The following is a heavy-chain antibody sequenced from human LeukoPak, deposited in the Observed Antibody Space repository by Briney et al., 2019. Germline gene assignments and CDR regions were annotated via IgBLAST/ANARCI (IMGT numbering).Heavy chain of an antibody. CDR2: IYSGGST. Sequence: GGSLRLSCAASESTVSSSYMSWVRQAPGKGLEWVSVIYSGGSTYYADSVKGRFTISRDNSKNTLYLQMNSLRAEDTAVYYCARGSPPLLWFGELLPPYYFDYWGQGTLVTVSS. CDR1: ESTVSSSY. V-gene: IGHV3-53*01. CDR3: ARGSPPLLWFGELLPPYYFDY. J-gene: IGHJ4*02. D-gene: IGHD3-10*01.